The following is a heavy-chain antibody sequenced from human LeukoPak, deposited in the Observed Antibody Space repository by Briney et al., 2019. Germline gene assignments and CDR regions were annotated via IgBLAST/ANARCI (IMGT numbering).Heavy chain of an antibody. CDR1: GYTSTSYG. CDR2: ISAYNGNT. CDR3: ARALGEYSYDSSGYYDYDY. V-gene: IGHV1-18*01. D-gene: IGHD3-22*01. J-gene: IGHJ4*02. Sequence: ASVKVSCKASGYTSTSYGISWVRQAPGQGLEWMGWISAYNGNTNYAQKLQGRVTMTTDTSTSTAYMELRSLRSDDTAVYYCARALGEYSYDSSGYYDYDYWGQGTLVTVSS.